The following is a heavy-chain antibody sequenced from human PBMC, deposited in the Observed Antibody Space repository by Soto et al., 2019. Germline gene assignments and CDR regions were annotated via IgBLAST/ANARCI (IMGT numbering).Heavy chain of an antibody. D-gene: IGHD3-22*01. CDR3: ARDADSIRGGYYDAYDL. V-gene: IGHV3-7*05. CDR1: GFSFPSYW. CDR2: IHMDGRET. J-gene: IGHJ3*01. Sequence: EVQLVESGGDLVQPGGSLRLACAASGFSFPSYWMTWVRQAPGKGLEWVANIHMDGRETNYVDSVKGRFTISRDDTNLYLQMSGLRADDTAIYYCARDADSIRGGYYDAYDLWGQGTMVTVSS.